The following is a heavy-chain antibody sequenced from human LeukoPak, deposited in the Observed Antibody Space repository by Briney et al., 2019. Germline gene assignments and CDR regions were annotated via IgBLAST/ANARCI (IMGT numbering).Heavy chain of an antibody. V-gene: IGHV4-34*01. CDR2: INHSGST. CDR1: GGSFSGYY. CDR3: ARAGSGRYGDYIY. D-gene: IGHD4-17*01. Sequence: SETLSLTCAVSGGSFSGYYWSWIRQPPGKGLEWIGEINHSGSTNYNPSLKSRVTISVDTSKNQFSLKLSSVTAADTAVYYCARAGSGRYGDYIYWGQGTLVTVSS. J-gene: IGHJ4*02.